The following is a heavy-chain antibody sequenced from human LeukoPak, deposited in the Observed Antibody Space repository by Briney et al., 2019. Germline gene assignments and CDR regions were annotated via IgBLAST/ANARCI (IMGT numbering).Heavy chain of an antibody. J-gene: IGHJ4*02. CDR2: INPNSGGT. Sequence: ASVKVSCKASGYTFTGYYMHWVRQAPGQGLEWMGWINPNSGGTNYAQKFQGRVTMTRDTSISTAYMELSRPRSDDTAVYYCARDLVAVAGTPLWYFDYWGQGTLVTVSS. CDR1: GYTFTGYY. D-gene: IGHD6-19*01. CDR3: ARDLVAVAGTPLWYFDY. V-gene: IGHV1-2*02.